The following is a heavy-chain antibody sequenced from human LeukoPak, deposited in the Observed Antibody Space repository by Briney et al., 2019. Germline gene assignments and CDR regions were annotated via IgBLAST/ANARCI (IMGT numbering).Heavy chain of an antibody. Sequence: ASVKVSCKASGYTFTDYALHWVRQAPGQSLEWMGWITTGRGDTQYSQEFQRRITITRDKSASTVYMDLSDLRSEDTAVYYCAGGGKRWRGGNYFDSWGQGTLVTVS. J-gene: IGHJ4*02. CDR1: GYTFTDYA. V-gene: IGHV1-3*03. D-gene: IGHD6-19*01. CDR3: AGGGKRWRGGNYFDS. CDR2: ITTGRGDT.